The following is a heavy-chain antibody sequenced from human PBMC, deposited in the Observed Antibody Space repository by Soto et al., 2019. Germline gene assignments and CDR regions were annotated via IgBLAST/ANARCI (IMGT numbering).Heavy chain of an antibody. D-gene: IGHD2-15*01. J-gene: IGHJ5*02. CDR3: ARDLGYCSGGSCYSDRGWFDP. CDR2: ISAYNGNT. V-gene: IGHV1-18*01. Sequence: ASVKVSCKASGYTFTSYGISWVRQAPGQGLEWIGWISAYNGNTNYAQKLQGRVTMTTDTSTSTAYMELRSLRSDDTAVYYCARDLGYCSGGSCYSDRGWFDPWGQGTLVTVSS. CDR1: GYTFTSYG.